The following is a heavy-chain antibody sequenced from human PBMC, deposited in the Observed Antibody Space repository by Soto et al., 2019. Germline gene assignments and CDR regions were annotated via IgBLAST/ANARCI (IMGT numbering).Heavy chain of an antibody. CDR1: GGSISTFGYS. D-gene: IGHD6-6*01. Sequence: SETLSLTCAVSGGSISTFGYSWSWIRQPPGKGLEWLGYIFHTGSTYYNPSLKSRVTVSVDTSKNQFSLNLTSVTAADTAVYYCARGRASYLYYFDYWAREPWSPSPQ. V-gene: IGHV4-30-2*01. CDR2: IFHTGST. J-gene: IGHJ4*02. CDR3: ARGRASYLYYFDY.